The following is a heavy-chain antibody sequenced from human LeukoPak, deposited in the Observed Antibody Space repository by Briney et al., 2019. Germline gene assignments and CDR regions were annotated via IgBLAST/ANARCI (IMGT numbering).Heavy chain of an antibody. CDR3: ARGVLTYTMMGLGYYFDY. D-gene: IGHD3-22*01. V-gene: IGHV4-30-4*01. J-gene: IGHJ4*02. CDR2: IYYSGST. Sequence: KPSQTLSLTCTVSGGSISSGDYYWSWIRQPPGKGLERIGYIYYSGSTYYNPSLKSRVTISVDTSKSQFSLKLSSVTAADTAVYYCARGVLTYTMMGLGYYFDYWGQGTLVTVSS. CDR1: GGSISSGDYY.